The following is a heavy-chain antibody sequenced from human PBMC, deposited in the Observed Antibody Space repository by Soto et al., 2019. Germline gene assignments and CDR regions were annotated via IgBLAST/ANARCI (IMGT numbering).Heavy chain of an antibody. CDR3: TRDRLTGDFREAFDI. D-gene: IGHD1-20*01. V-gene: IGHV3-48*02. CDR2: IDTGSVST. CDR1: GFTLSRYS. J-gene: IGHJ3*02. Sequence: EAQLVESGGVLVQPGGSLRLSCAASGFTLSRYSMSWVRQAPGKGLEYIAYIDTGSVSTYYADSVEGRFAVFRDNARNSIYLQLNSLRDEDTALYFCTRDRLTGDFREAFDIWGQGTLVTVSS.